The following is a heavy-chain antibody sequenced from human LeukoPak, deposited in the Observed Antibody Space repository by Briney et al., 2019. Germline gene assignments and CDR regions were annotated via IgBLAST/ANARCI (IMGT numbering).Heavy chain of an antibody. CDR2: IYTSGST. J-gene: IGHJ4*02. Sequence: SETLSLTCTGSGGSISSYYWSWIRQPAGKGLEWIGRIYTSGSTNYNPSLKSRVTISVDKSKNQFSLKLSSVTAAHTAVYYCATTRVGFSYFDYWGQGTLVTVSS. V-gene: IGHV4-4*07. D-gene: IGHD1-26*01. CDR1: GGSISSYY. CDR3: ATTRVGFSYFDY.